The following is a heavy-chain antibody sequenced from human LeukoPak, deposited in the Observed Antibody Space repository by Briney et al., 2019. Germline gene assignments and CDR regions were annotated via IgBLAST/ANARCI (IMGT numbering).Heavy chain of an antibody. Sequence: GASVKVSCKTSGYTFTDYYIHWVRQAPGQGLEWVGWVNPDTGGTNYPQKFQGRVTMTRDTSISTVYMELSRLRSDDTALYYCARVFGSGWPHYYYYMGVWGKGTTVTISS. D-gene: IGHD6-19*01. V-gene: IGHV1-2*02. CDR1: GYTFTDYY. CDR3: ARVFGSGWPHYYYYMGV. J-gene: IGHJ6*03. CDR2: VNPDTGGT.